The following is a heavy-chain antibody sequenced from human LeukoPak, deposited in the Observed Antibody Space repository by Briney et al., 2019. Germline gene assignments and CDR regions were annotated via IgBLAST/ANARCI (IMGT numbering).Heavy chain of an antibody. Sequence: SETLSLTCAVYGGSFSGYYWSWIRQPPGKGLEWIGEINHSGNTNYNPSLKSRVTISVDTSKNQFSLKLSSVTAADTAVYYCAREGCSSTSCYLGAFDIWGQGTMVTVSS. CDR1: GGSFSGYY. V-gene: IGHV4-34*01. CDR2: INHSGNT. J-gene: IGHJ3*02. CDR3: AREGCSSTSCYLGAFDI. D-gene: IGHD2-2*01.